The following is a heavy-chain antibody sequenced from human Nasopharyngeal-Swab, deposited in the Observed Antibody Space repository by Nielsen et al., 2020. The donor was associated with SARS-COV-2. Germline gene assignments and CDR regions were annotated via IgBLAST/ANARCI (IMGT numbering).Heavy chain of an antibody. J-gene: IGHJ4*02. CDR1: GYTFTSYA. D-gene: IGHD2-15*01. Sequence: ASVKVSCKASGYTFTSYAMHWVRKAPGQGLEWMGWISAYNGNTNYAQKLQGRVTMTTDTSTSTAYMELRSLRSDDTAVYYCASSEDRSGCSYWGQGTLVTVSS. CDR3: ASSEDRSGCSY. CDR2: ISAYNGNT. V-gene: IGHV1-18*01.